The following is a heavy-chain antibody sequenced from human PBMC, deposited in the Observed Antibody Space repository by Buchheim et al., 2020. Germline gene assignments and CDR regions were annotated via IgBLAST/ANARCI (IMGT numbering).Heavy chain of an antibody. CDR3: ARGIAVAGYYYYYYMDV. Sequence: QVQLQESGPGLVKPSETLSLTCTVSGGSINSYYWSWIRQPPGKGLEWIGYIYYSGSTNYNPSLKSRVTISVDTSKNQFSLKLSSVTVADTAVYYCARGIAVAGYYYYYYMDVWGKGTT. CDR1: GGSINSYY. J-gene: IGHJ6*03. V-gene: IGHV4-59*01. CDR2: IYYSGST. D-gene: IGHD6-19*01.